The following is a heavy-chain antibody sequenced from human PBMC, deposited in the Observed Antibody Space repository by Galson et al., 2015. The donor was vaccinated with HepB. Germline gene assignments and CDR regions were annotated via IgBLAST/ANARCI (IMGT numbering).Heavy chain of an antibody. CDR2: ISSSSSYI. D-gene: IGHD3-3*01. Sequence: SLRLSCAASGFTFSSYSMNWVRQAPGKGLEWVSSISSSSSYIYYADSVKGRFTISRDNAKNSLYLQMNSLRAEDTAVYYCARGAFGVVVWGMDVWGQGTTVTVSS. CDR3: ARGAFGVVVWGMDV. CDR1: GFTFSSYS. J-gene: IGHJ6*02. V-gene: IGHV3-21*01.